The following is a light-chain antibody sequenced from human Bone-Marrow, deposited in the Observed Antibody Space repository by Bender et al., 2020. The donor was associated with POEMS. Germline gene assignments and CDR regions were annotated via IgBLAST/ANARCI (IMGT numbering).Light chain of an antibody. CDR1: KLGDKY. CDR3: QAWDRSSVV. CDR2: HDN. J-gene: IGLJ2*01. Sequence: SYELTQPSSVSVSPGQTASFTCSGDKLGDKYAYWYQQKAGQPPVLVVYHDNKRPSGIPERFSGSNSGNTATLTISGTQAMDEADYYCQAWDRSSVVFGGGTKLTVL. V-gene: IGLV3-1*01.